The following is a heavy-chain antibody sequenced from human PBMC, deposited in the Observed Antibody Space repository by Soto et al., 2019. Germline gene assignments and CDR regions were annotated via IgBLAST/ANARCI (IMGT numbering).Heavy chain of an antibody. Sequence: KPSETLSLTCAVYGASFSSYYWSWIRKPPGKGLEWIGEINHSGSTTYDPSLKRRVTISIDTSKYKISLKLNSVTAADTAASYYDRDRCCGGSSCCSVYFDLWGRGTLVTVSS. J-gene: IGHJ2*01. CDR2: INHSGST. CDR3: DRDRCCGGSSCCSVYFDL. D-gene: IGHD2-15*01. V-gene: IGHV4-34*01. CDR1: GASFSSYY.